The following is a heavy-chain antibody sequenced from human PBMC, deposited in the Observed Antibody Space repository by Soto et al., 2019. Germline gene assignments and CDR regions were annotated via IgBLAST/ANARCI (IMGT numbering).Heavy chain of an antibody. V-gene: IGHV2-5*02. J-gene: IGHJ4*02. CDR2: IYWDDDK. D-gene: IGHD3-22*01. CDR1: GFSLSTYGVG. Sequence: QITLQESGPTLVKPTQTLTLTCTFSGFSLSTYGVGVAWVRQPPGKALEWLALIYWDDDKRYSPSLETRLTITKDTSKNHVVLTMTNMDPVDTGTYYSAHRPGFSMSFDYWGQGALVNVSS. CDR3: AHRPGFSMSFDY.